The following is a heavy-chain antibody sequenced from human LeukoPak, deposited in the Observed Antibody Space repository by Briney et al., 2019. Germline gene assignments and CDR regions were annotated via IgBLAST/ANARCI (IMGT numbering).Heavy chain of an antibody. Sequence: PGGSLRLSCAASGFTVSSNYMSWVRQAPGKGLEWVSIIYSGGSTYYADSVKGRFTISRDNSKNTLYLQMNSLRAEDTAVYYCAKSMWQWSSPYYYYYYMDVWGKGTTVTISS. V-gene: IGHV3-53*01. J-gene: IGHJ6*03. CDR2: IYSGGST. CDR3: AKSMWQWSSPYYYYYYMDV. CDR1: GFTVSSNY. D-gene: IGHD6-19*01.